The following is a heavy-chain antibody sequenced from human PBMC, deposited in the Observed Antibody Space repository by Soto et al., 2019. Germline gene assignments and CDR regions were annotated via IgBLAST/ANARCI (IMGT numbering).Heavy chain of an antibody. V-gene: IGHV4-59*13. CDR1: AASFSKYY. CDR3: ASVTFGGVDLAH. Sequence: SETLSLTCTVSAASFSKYYWTWIRQPPGKGLEWIGYIYFNGNTNYNPSLKRRVTISVDTSKKQISLNLTSVTDADTAVYFCASVTFGGVDLAHWGQGTLVTVSS. D-gene: IGHD3-16*01. J-gene: IGHJ4*02. CDR2: IYFNGNT.